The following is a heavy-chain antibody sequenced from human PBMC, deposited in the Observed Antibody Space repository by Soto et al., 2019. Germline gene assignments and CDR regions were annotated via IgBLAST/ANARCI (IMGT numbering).Heavy chain of an antibody. V-gene: IGHV3-66*01. CDR3: ARDGRYCSGGSCYYYYYYMDA. Sequence: QPGGSLRLSCAASGFTVSSNYMSWVRQAPGKGLEWVSLVYSGGSTYYADSVKGRFTISRDNSKNTLYLQMNSLRAEDTAVYYCARDGRYCSGGSCYYYYYYMDAWGKGTTVTVSS. J-gene: IGHJ6*03. CDR1: GFTVSSNY. CDR2: VYSGGST. D-gene: IGHD2-15*01.